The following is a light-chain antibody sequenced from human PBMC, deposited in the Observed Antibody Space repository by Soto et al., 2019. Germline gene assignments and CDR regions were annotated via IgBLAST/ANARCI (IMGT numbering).Light chain of an antibody. V-gene: IGKV3D-11*01. J-gene: IGKJ3*01. CDR3: QQRFSWRS. Sequence: EIVLTQSPGALSLSPGERATLSCGASQDVGHYLAWYQQRPGQAPRLLIYDASNRATGIPARFSGGGSGTDFTLTISSLEPEDFAVYYCQQRFSWRSFGPGTKVDIK. CDR1: QDVGHY. CDR2: DAS.